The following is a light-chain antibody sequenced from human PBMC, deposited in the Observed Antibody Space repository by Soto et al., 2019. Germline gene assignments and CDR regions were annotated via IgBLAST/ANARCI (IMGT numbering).Light chain of an antibody. V-gene: IGLV1-44*01. J-gene: IGLJ2*01. Sequence: QPVLTQPPSASGTPGQTVTISCSGSNSNIGSSTVNWYQQLPGTAPKLLIYENSERPSGVPDRFSGSRSGTSASLAISGLQSDDEAFYYCATWDDSLNGYMLFGGGTKLTVL. CDR1: NSNIGSST. CDR2: ENS. CDR3: ATWDDSLNGYML.